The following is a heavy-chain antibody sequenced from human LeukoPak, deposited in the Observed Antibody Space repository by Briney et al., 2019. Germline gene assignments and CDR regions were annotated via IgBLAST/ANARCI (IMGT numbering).Heavy chain of an antibody. CDR2: LYYNGNT. Sequence: SETLSLTCTVSGASVTTNNNYWVGIRQPPGKGLEWIGSLYYNGNTFYNASFKSRVTISLDTSKNQFSLRLSSVTAADTAVYFCARDSSGIKIWLPLDFWGQGTLITVSS. CDR3: ARDSSGIKIWLPLDF. J-gene: IGHJ4*02. V-gene: IGHV4-39*07. D-gene: IGHD5-18*01. CDR1: GASVTTNNNY.